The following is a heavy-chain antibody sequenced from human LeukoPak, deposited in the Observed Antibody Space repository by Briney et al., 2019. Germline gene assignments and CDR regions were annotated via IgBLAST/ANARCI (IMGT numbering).Heavy chain of an antibody. J-gene: IGHJ6*02. D-gene: IGHD2-15*01. CDR1: GYTFTSYG. CDR3: ARVVVAATPSDYYYGMDV. V-gene: IGHV1-18*01. CDR2: ISAYNGNT. Sequence: ASVKVSCKASGYTFTSYGISWVRQAPGQGLEWMGWISAYNGNTNYAQKLQGRVTMTTDTSTSTAYMELRSLRSDDTAVYHCARVVVAATPSDYYYGMDVWGQGTTVTVSS.